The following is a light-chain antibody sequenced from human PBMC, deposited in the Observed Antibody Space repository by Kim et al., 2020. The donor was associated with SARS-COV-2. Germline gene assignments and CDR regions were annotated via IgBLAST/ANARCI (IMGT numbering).Light chain of an antibody. V-gene: IGLV10-54*04. CDR1: SNNVGDQG. J-gene: IGLJ3*02. CDR3: SAWDCSLSAWV. CDR2: RNN. Sequence: QAGLTQPPSVSKGLRQTATLTCTGNSNNVGDQGAAWLQQLQGHPPNLLYYRNNNRPSGISEKFSASRSGNTASLTITGLLPEGEADYYCSAWDCSLSAWVFGGGTQLTVL.